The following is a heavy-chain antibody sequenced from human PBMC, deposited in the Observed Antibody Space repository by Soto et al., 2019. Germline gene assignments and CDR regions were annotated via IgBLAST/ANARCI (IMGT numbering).Heavy chain of an antibody. D-gene: IGHD3-10*01. V-gene: IGHV3-33*01. CDR2: IWYDGSNK. CDR1: GFTFSSYG. J-gene: IGHJ4*02. CDR3: ARWMNGEITRSPFDY. Sequence: QVQLVESGGGVVQPGRSLRLSCAASGFTFSSYGMHWVRQAPGKGLGWVAVIWYDGSNKYYADSVKGRFTISRDNYKNTLYLQMNGLRAEDTAVYYCARWMNGEITRSPFDYWGQGTLVTVPS.